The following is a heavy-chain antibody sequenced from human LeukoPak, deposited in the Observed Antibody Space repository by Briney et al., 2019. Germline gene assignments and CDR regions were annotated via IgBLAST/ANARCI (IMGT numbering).Heavy chain of an antibody. V-gene: IGHV4-59*01. CDR3: ATGRAAAGSLGY. J-gene: IGHJ4*02. CDR2: IYYTGST. CDR1: GGSISSYY. Sequence: SETLSLTCNVSGGSISSYYWSWLRQPPGKGLEWIGYIYYTGSTNFNPSLKSRVTMSLDTSKNQFSLKLNSVTAADTAVYYCATGRAAAGSLGYWGQGTLVTVSP. D-gene: IGHD6-25*01.